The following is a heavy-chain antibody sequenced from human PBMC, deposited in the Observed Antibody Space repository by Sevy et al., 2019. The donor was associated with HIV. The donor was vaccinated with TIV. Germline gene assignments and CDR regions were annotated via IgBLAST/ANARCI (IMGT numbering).Heavy chain of an antibody. V-gene: IGHV3-7*01. CDR1: GFTFSVYW. CDR2: IKGDGSDK. CDR3: AHETIGRFDS. D-gene: IGHD3-16*01. Sequence: GGSLRLSCAASGFTFSVYWMNWVRQAPGKGLEWVANIKGDGSDKHYVHSVEVRFTISRDNGKNLLYLQMNSLRVEDTAVYYCAHETIGRFDSWGQGTLVTVSS. J-gene: IGHJ4*02.